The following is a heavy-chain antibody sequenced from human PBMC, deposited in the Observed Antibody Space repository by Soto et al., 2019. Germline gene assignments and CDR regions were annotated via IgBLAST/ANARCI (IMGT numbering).Heavy chain of an antibody. CDR2: ISHDGDKE. D-gene: IGHD2-21*01. CDR1: GFTFSTYA. J-gene: IGHJ4*01. V-gene: IGHV3-30*09. Sequence: PGGSLRLSCEASGFTFSTYAMHWVRQTPGKGLEWLAVISHDGDKEHISDSVKGRFAISRDNSKNTLYLQISSLRDEDTGVYFCVSRIPSWVFDYWGLGTLVTVSS. CDR3: VSRIPSWVFDY.